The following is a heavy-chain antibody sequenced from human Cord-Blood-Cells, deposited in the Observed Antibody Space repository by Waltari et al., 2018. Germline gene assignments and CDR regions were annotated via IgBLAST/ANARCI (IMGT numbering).Heavy chain of an antibody. V-gene: IGHV2-5*02. J-gene: IGHJ3*02. CDR2: IYWDDDK. Sequence: QITLKESGPTLVKPTQTLTLTCTFSGFSPSTSGVGVGWIRQPPGKALEGLALIYWDDDKRYSPSLKSRLTITKDTSKNQVVLTMTNMDPVDTATYYCAHRSITIFGVVSDAFDIWGQGTMVTVSS. CDR1: GFSPSTSGVG. CDR3: AHRSITIFGVVSDAFDI. D-gene: IGHD3-3*01.